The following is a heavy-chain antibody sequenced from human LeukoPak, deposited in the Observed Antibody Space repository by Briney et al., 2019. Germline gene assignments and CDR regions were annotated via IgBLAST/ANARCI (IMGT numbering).Heavy chain of an antibody. J-gene: IGHJ3*02. CDR2: ISSSSSYI. CDR3: AGRYCSGGSCLDAFDI. D-gene: IGHD2-15*01. CDR1: GFIFSSHG. V-gene: IGHV3-21*01. Sequence: GGSLRLSCAASGFIFSSHGMNWVRQAPGKGLEWVSSISSSSSYIYYADSVKGRFTISRDNAKNSLYLQMNSLRAEDTAVYSCAGRYCSGGSCLDAFDIWGQGTMVTVSS.